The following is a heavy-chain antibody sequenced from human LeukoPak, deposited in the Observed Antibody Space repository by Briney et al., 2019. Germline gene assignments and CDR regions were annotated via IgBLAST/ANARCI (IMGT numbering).Heavy chain of an antibody. CDR1: GFTFSDYY. Sequence: GGSLSLSCAASGFTFSDYYMSWIRQAPGKGLEWVSYISSSSSYTNYADSVKGRFTISRDNAKNSLYLQMNSLRAEDTAVYYCARVDCTNGVCYTLGSFDYWGQGTLVTVSS. D-gene: IGHD2-8*01. CDR3: ARVDCTNGVCYTLGSFDY. J-gene: IGHJ4*02. CDR2: ISSSSSYT. V-gene: IGHV3-11*06.